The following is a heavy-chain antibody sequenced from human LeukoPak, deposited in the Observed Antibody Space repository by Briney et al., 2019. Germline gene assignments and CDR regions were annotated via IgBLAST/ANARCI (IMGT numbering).Heavy chain of an antibody. J-gene: IGHJ2*01. D-gene: IGHD3-3*01. V-gene: IGHV1-18*01. Sequence: GASVKVSCKASGYTFTSYGISWVRQAPGQGLGWMGWISAYNGYTNYAQKLQGRVTMTTDTSTSTAYMELRSLRSEDTAVYYCAGFWSDHHFDLWDRGTLVTVSS. CDR1: GYTFTSYG. CDR2: ISAYNGYT. CDR3: AGFWSDHHFDL.